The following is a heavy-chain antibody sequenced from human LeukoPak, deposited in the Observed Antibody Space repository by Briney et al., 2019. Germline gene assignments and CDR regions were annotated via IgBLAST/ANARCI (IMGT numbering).Heavy chain of an antibody. Sequence: GGSLRLSCAASGFTFSSSSMSWVRLAPGKGLEWVANIKHDGSEKYYVDSVRGRFTISRDNAKDSLYLQMNSLRTEDTAVYFCARDLTGGPDYWGQGTLVTVSS. CDR1: GFTFSSSS. CDR2: IKHDGSEK. V-gene: IGHV3-7*01. CDR3: ARDLTGGPDY. D-gene: IGHD3-9*01. J-gene: IGHJ4*02.